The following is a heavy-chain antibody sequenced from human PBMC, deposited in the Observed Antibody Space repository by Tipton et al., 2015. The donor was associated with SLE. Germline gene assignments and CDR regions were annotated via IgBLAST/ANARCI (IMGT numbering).Heavy chain of an antibody. V-gene: IGHV4-59*12. CDR1: GGSIRTYY. J-gene: IGHJ4*02. Sequence: TLSLTCSVSGGSIRTYYWGWIRQTPGRGLEWIGYMYYSGITNSNPSLYSRVSISVDTSRNQFSLKVSSVTPADTAVYFCARGTDAQATPASLHFWRQGILVTVSS. CDR2: MYYSGIT. CDR3: ARGTDAQATPASLHF. D-gene: IGHD2-15*01.